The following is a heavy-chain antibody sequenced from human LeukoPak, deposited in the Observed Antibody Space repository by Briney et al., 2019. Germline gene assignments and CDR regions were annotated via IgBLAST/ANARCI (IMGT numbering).Heavy chain of an antibody. D-gene: IGHD3-3*01. CDR3: ARGYYDFWSGYSYYFDY. V-gene: IGHV1-2*02. CDR2: INPNSGGT. Sequence: ASVKVSCKASGYTFTGYYMHWVRQAPGQGLEWMGWINPNSGGTNYAQKFQGRVTMTRNTSISTAYMELSSLRSEDTAVYYCARGYYDFWSGYSYYFDYWGQGTLVTVSS. CDR1: GYTFTGYY. J-gene: IGHJ4*02.